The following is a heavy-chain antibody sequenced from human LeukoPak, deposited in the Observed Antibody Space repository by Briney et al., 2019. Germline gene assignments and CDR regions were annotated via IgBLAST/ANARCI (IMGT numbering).Heavy chain of an antibody. CDR3: ARGRSYCSGGSCYSLGYYYYYMDV. CDR2: INHSGST. Sequence: SETLSLTCAVYGGSFSGYYWSWIRQPPGKGLEWIGEINHSGSTNYSPSLKSRVTISVDTSKNQFSLKLSSVTAADTAVYYCARGRSYCSGGSCYSLGYYYYYMDVWGKGTTVTISS. V-gene: IGHV4-34*01. D-gene: IGHD2-15*01. CDR1: GGSFSGYY. J-gene: IGHJ6*03.